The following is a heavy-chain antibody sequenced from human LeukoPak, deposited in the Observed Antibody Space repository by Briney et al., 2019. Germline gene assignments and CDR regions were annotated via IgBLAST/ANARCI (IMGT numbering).Heavy chain of an antibody. J-gene: IGHJ4*02. CDR3: ARGTSVHAWHIFY. V-gene: IGHV4-59*01. CDR2: ISYTGST. Sequence: PSETLSLTCTVSGDSISNYYWTWIRQTPGKGLEWIGYISYTGSTAYNPSLKSRVTISLDTSKNQFSLKLTSVTAADTAVYYCARGTSVHAWHIFYWGQGTLIPVSS. CDR1: GDSISNYY. D-gene: IGHD2-21*01.